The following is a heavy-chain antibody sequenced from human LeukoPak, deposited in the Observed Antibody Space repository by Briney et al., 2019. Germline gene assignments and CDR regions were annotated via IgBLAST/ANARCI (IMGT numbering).Heavy chain of an antibody. CDR2: IHPNTSDT. V-gene: IGHV1-2*02. D-gene: IGHD6-6*01. CDR3: GRPHRSSSGTDY. J-gene: IGHJ4*02. Sequence: ASVKVSCKASGYIFTYYYMQWFRQAPGQGPEWMGWIHPNTSDTRYAQKFQGRVTMTRDTSISTAYLEVSRLTSDDTAIYYCGRPHRSSSGTDYRGQGTLVTVSS. CDR1: GYIFTYYY.